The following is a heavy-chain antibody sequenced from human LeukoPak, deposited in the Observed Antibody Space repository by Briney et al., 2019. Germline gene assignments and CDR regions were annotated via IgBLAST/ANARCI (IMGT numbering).Heavy chain of an antibody. V-gene: IGHV5-51*01. D-gene: IGHD2-2*01. CDR2: IYPGDSDT. CDR1: GYSFTSYW. CDR3: ARQGCSSTSCYYYYYMDV. Sequence: GESLKISCKGSGYSFTSYWIGWVRQMPGKGLGWMGIIYPGDSDTRDSPSFQGQVTISADKSISTAYLQWSSLKASDTAMYYCARQGCSSTSCYYYYYMDVWGKGTTVTVSS. J-gene: IGHJ6*03.